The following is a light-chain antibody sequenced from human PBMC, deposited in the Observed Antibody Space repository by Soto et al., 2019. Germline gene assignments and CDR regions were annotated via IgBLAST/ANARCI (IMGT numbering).Light chain of an antibody. CDR2: GVS. Sequence: ELVLTQSPGTLSLSPGESATLSCRASQTVSSNFLAWYQQKPGQAPRLLIYGVSSRASGIPDRFFGSGSGTDFTLTINRLEPEDFEVYYCQQYANSQINFCQGTRLEIX. J-gene: IGKJ5*01. CDR1: QTVSSNF. CDR3: QQYANSQIN. V-gene: IGKV3-20*01.